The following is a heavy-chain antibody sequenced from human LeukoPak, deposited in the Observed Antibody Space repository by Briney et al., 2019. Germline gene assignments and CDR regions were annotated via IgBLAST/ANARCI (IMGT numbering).Heavy chain of an antibody. D-gene: IGHD6-13*01. CDR3: ARDGAAADFDY. V-gene: IGHV3-21*01. J-gene: IGHJ4*02. Sequence: PGGSLRLSCAASGFTFSSYSMNWVRQAPGKGLEWVSSISSSSSYIYYADSVKGRFTISRDDAKNSLYLQMNGLRAEDTAVYYCARDGAAADFDYWGQGTLVTVSS. CDR1: GFTFSSYS. CDR2: ISSSSSYI.